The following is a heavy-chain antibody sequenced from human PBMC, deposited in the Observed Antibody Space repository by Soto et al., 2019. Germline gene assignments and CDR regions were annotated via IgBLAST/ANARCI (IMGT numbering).Heavy chain of an antibody. CDR2: ISSSSSYI. CDR3: ARQLYYHESTGYSD. D-gene: IGHD3-22*01. J-gene: IGHJ4*02. V-gene: IGHV3-21*01. Sequence: EVQLVESGGGLVKPGGSLRLSCAASGFTFSSYSMNWVRQAPGKGLEWVSSISSSSSYIYYADSVKGRFTISRDNAKNSLYLQMNSLRAEDTSVYYCARQLYYHESTGYSDWGQGTLVTVSS. CDR1: GFTFSSYS.